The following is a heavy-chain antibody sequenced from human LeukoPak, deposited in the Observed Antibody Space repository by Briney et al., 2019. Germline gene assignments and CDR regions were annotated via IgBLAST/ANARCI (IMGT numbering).Heavy chain of an antibody. Sequence: PSETLSLTCTVSGGSISSGSYYWSWIRQPAGKGLEWVGRIYTSGSTNYNPSLKSRVTISVDTSKSQFSLKLSSVTAADTAVYYCARDFNDYYYYYYMDVWGKGTTVTVSS. CDR1: GGSISSGSYY. CDR3: ARDFNDYYYYYYMDV. J-gene: IGHJ6*03. D-gene: IGHD1-1*01. V-gene: IGHV4-61*02. CDR2: IYTSGST.